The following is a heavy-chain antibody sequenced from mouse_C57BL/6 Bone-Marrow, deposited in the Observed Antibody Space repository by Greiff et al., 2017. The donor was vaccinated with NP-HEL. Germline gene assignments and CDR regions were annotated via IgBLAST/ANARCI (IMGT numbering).Heavy chain of an antibody. J-gene: IGHJ2*01. D-gene: IGHD1-1*01. CDR1: GYTFTSYW. V-gene: IGHV1-64*01. CDR2: IHPNSGST. Sequence: QVQLQQPGAELVKPGASVKLSCKASGYTFTSYWMHWVKQRPGQGLEWIGMIHPNSGSTNYNEKFKSKATLTVDKSSSTAYMQLSSLTSEDSAVYYCARSFITTVVGDFDYWGQGTTLTVSS. CDR3: ARSFITTVVGDFDY.